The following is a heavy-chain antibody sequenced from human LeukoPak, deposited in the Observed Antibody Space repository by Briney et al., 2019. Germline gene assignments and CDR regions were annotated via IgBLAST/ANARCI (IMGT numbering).Heavy chain of an antibody. J-gene: IGHJ4*02. CDR1: GGSISSYY. Sequence: PSETLSLTCTVSGGSISSYYWSWIRQPPGKGLEWIGYIDNTGSTSYNPSLKSRVIMSVDTSKNRFSLKLTSVTVADTAMYYCARAPGALDYWGRGTLVTVSS. CDR3: ARAPGALDY. V-gene: IGHV4-59*01. CDR2: IDNTGST. D-gene: IGHD7-27*01.